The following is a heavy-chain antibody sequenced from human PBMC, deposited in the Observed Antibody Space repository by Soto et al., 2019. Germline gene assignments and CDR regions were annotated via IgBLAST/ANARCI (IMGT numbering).Heavy chain of an antibody. D-gene: IGHD2-15*01. Sequence: QVQLQESGPGLVKPSETLSLTCSVSGGSINNYYCSWIRQPPGKGLEWIGYIYYSGSPNYNPSLKSRVTISVDTSKNQFSLNLSSVTAADTAVYYCARAGAATRSDYWGQGTLVTVSS. CDR3: ARAGAATRSDY. CDR1: GGSINNYY. V-gene: IGHV4-59*01. CDR2: IYYSGSP. J-gene: IGHJ4*02.